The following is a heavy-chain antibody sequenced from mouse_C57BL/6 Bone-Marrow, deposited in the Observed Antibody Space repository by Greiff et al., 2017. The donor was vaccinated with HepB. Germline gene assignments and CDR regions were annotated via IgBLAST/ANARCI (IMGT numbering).Heavy chain of an antibody. V-gene: IGHV1-19*01. D-gene: IGHD1-1*01. CDR3: ARLVYYYGSTDY. J-gene: IGHJ2*01. CDR2: INPYNGGT. Sequence: VQLQQSGPVLVKPGASVKMSCKASGYTFTDYYMNWVKQSHGKSLEWIGVINPYNGGTSYNQKLKGKATLTVDKSSSTAYMELNSLTSEDSAVYYCARLVYYYGSTDYWGQGTTLTVSS. CDR1: GYTFTDYY.